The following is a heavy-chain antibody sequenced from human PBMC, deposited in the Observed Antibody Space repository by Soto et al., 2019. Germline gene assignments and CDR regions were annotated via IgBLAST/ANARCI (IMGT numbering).Heavy chain of an antibody. CDR1: GYIFTSYT. CDR2: ISSGNGNT. J-gene: IGHJ5*02. Sequence: QVQLVQSGPEVKEPGASVKVSCKTSGYIFTSYTIHWVRQAPGQGLEWMGSISSGNGNTKFSQKFQDSVTFTRDTAAGTADTELGSHSVEDTADYYCARKRQHVDFDHWGHGTLVTDSS. D-gene: IGHD6-6*01. CDR3: ARKRQHVDFDH. V-gene: IGHV1-3*01.